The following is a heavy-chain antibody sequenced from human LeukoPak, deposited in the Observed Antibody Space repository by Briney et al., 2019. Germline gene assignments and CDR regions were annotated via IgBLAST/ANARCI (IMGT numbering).Heavy chain of an antibody. CDR1: GFTFSSYA. V-gene: IGHV3-23*01. Sequence: GGSLRLSCAASGFTFSSYAMSWVRQAPGKGLEWVSAISGSGGSTYYADSVKGRFTISRDNSKSSLYLQMNSLTVEDTAVYYCASHSSWRFEYWGQGTLVTVSS. J-gene: IGHJ4*02. CDR3: ASHSSWRFEY. D-gene: IGHD6-13*01. CDR2: ISGSGGST.